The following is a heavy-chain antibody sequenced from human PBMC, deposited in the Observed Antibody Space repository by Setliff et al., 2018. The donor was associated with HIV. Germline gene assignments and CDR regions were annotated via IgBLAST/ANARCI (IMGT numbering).Heavy chain of an antibody. V-gene: IGHV3-13*01. CDR2: IGTGGDT. D-gene: IGHD3-22*01. CDR3: AREIVTLYTGGHYIYGIDV. CDR1: GFIFSNHD. J-gene: IGHJ6*02. Sequence: PGGSLRLSCEASGFIFSNHDFHWVRPAAAKGLEWVAAIGTGGDTYYVDSVKGRFTISRENARNSLYLQMNSLRAGAMDVYYCAREIVTLYTGGHYIYGIDVWGQGTAVTVSS.